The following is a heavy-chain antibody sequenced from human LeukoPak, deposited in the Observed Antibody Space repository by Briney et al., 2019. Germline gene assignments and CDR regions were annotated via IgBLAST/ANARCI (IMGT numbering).Heavy chain of an antibody. D-gene: IGHD2-2*01. CDR3: AKLKDIVVVPAYWFDP. J-gene: IGHJ5*02. Sequence: PGGSLRLSCAASGFTFDDYAMHWVRQAPGKGLEWVSGISWNSGSIGYADSVKGRFTISRDNAKNTLYLQMNSLRAEDTAVYYCAKLKDIVVVPAYWFDPWGQGTLVTVSS. V-gene: IGHV3-9*01. CDR2: ISWNSGSI. CDR1: GFTFDDYA.